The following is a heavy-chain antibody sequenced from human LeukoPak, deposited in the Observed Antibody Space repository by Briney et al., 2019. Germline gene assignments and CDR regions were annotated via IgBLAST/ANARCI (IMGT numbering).Heavy chain of an antibody. J-gene: IGHJ5*02. D-gene: IGHD5-24*01. Sequence: GGSLRLSCAASGFTFSSYSMNWVRQAPGKGLELVSSISSSSSYIYYADSVKGRFTISRDNSKNTLYLQMNSLRAEDTAVYYCAKEMATILNWFDPWGQGILVTVSS. CDR2: ISSSSSYI. V-gene: IGHV3-21*04. CDR1: GFTFSSYS. CDR3: AKEMATILNWFDP.